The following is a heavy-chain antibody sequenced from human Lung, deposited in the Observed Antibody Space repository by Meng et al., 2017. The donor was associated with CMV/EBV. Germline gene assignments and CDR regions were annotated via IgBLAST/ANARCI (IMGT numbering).Heavy chain of an antibody. CDR3: TTEEYFSYYYGMDV. CDR2: IKSKTDGGTT. D-gene: IGHD2/OR15-2a*01. CDR1: GFTFSNAW. Sequence: GGSLRLXCAASGFTFSNAWMSWVRQAPGKGLEWVGRIKSKTDGGTTDYAAPVKGRFTISRDDSKNTLYLQMNSLKTEDTAVYYCTTEEYFSYYYGMDVWGQGTTVTFSS. J-gene: IGHJ6*01. V-gene: IGHV3-15*01.